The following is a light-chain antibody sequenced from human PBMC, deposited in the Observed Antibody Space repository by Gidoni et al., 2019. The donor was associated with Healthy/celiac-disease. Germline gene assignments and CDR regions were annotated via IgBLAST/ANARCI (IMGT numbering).Light chain of an antibody. Sequence: EIVLTQSPGPLSLSPGESATLSCRASQSVSSSYLAWYQQKPGQAPRLLIYGASSRATGIPDRFSGSGSGTDFTLTISRLEPEDFAVYYCQQYGSSLALTFXGXTKVEIK. CDR1: QSVSSSY. V-gene: IGKV3-20*01. J-gene: IGKJ4*01. CDR2: GAS. CDR3: QQYGSSLALT.